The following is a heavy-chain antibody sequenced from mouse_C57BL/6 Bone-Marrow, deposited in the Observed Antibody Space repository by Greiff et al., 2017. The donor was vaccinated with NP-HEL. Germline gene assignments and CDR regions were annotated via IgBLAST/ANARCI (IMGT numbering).Heavy chain of an antibody. CDR3: ARWGYGYDGCFAY. D-gene: IGHD2-2*01. CDR2: INPSTGGT. V-gene: IGHV1-42*01. Sequence: VQLQQSGPELVKPGASVKISCKASGYSFTGYYMNWVKQSPEKSLEWIGEINPSTGGTTYNQKFKAKATLTVDKSSSTAYMQLKSLTSEDSAVYYCARWGYGYDGCFAYWGQGTLVTVSA. J-gene: IGHJ3*01. CDR1: GYSFTGYY.